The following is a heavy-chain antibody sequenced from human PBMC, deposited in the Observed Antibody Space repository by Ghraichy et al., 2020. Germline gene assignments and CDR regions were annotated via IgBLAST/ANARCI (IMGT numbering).Heavy chain of an antibody. J-gene: IGHJ3*02. V-gene: IGHV3-7*04. CDR3: AREGDHDYVWGSYRYFFDI. D-gene: IGHD3-16*02. CDR1: GFTFSNYW. Sequence: GGSLRLSCAASGFTFSNYWMSWVRQAPGKGLEWVANIKQDGSENKYVDSVKGRFTIFRDNAKNSMYLQMNSLRAEDTAVYYCAREGDHDYVWGSYRYFFDIWGQGTMVTVSS. CDR2: IKQDGSEN.